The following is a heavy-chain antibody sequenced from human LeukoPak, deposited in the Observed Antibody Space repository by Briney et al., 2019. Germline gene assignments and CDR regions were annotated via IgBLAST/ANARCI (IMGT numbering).Heavy chain of an antibody. V-gene: IGHV4-59*01. Sequence: PSETLSLTCTVSGGTMRSYYWSWIRQPPGKGLEWIGYIFYSGSVSYSPSLRSRVTISVDTSKNQFSLKLYSVTAADTAVYFCARHHYYDSSGYSGLFDPWGQGTLVIVSS. CDR3: ARHHYYDSSGYSGLFDP. CDR2: IFYSGSV. CDR1: GGTMRSYY. D-gene: IGHD3-22*01. J-gene: IGHJ5*02.